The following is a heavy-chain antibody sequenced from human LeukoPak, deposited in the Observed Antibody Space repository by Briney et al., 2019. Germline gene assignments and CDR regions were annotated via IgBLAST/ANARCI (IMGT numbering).Heavy chain of an antibody. CDR3: ARVVSNGDGVYYGMDV. Sequence: SETLSLTCAVYGGSFSGYYWSWIRQPPGRGREGMGEINHSGSTNYNPSLKSRVTISVDTSKNQFSLKLSSVTAAETAVYYCARVVSNGDGVYYGMDVWGQGTTVTVSS. V-gene: IGHV4-34*01. CDR2: INHSGST. J-gene: IGHJ6*02. CDR1: GGSFSGYY. D-gene: IGHD4-17*01.